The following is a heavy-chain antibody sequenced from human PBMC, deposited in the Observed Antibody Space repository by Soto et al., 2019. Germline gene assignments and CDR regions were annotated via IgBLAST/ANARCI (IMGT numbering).Heavy chain of an antibody. CDR2: INWNGYSI. CDR3: ARSWSGSTSGRVDV. J-gene: IGHJ6*02. Sequence: VPLVESGGGLVNPGRSLRLSCVASGFNFDDHVMNWVRQVPGKGLEWVGHINWNGYSIGYGGSVRGRFTISRDNAENTLYLQMNSLRPEDTAVYYCARSWSGSTSGRVDVWGQGTTVTVSS. V-gene: IGHV3-9*01. D-gene: IGHD3-3*01. CDR1: GFNFDDHV.